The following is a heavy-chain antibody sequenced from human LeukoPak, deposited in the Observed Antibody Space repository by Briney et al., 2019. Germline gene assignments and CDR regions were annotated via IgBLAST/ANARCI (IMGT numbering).Heavy chain of an antibody. CDR1: GFTVSNNY. CDR2: IYTGGTT. V-gene: IGHV3-66*01. J-gene: IGHJ4*02. CDR3: ARDSSGWCYFDY. Sequence: PGGSLRLSCAASGFTVSNNYMNWVRQAPGKRLEWVSLIYTGGTTNYADSVKGRFTISRDTSKSTLYLQMNSLRAEDTAVYYCARDSSGWCYFDYWGQGTLVTASS. D-gene: IGHD6-19*01.